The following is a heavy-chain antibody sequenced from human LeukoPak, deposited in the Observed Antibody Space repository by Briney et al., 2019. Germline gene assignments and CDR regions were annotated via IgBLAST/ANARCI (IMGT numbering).Heavy chain of an antibody. V-gene: IGHV4-61*01. CDR1: GGSVSSGSYY. D-gene: IGHD6-19*01. CDR3: ARGGSSGWANYYYYGMDV. J-gene: IGHJ6*02. CDR2: IYYSGST. Sequence: SETLSLTCTVSGGSVSSGSYYWSWTRQPPGKGLEWIGYIYYSGSTNYNPSLKSRVTISVDTSKNQFSLKLSSVTAADTAVYYCARGGSSGWANYYYYGMDVWGQGTTVTVSS.